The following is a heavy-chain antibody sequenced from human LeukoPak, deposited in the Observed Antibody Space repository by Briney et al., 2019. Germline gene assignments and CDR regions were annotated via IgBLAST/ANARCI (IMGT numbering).Heavy chain of an antibody. CDR3: ARDCSGTSCYSPGDY. Sequence: GGSLRLSWAASGFTVSSNYMSWVRQAPGKRLEWVSVIYSGGSTYYADSVKGRFTISRDNSKNTLYLQMNSLRAEDTAVYYCARDCSGTSCYSPGDYWGQGTLVTVSS. J-gene: IGHJ4*02. CDR1: GFTVSSNY. V-gene: IGHV3-53*01. CDR2: IYSGGST. D-gene: IGHD2-2*02.